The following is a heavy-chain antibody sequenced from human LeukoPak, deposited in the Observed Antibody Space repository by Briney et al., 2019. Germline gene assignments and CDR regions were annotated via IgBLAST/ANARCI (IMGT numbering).Heavy chain of an antibody. CDR2: INHSGST. D-gene: IGHD5-12*01. CDR1: GGSFSVYY. CDR3: ARGEWLRSWFGY. V-gene: IGHV4-34*01. J-gene: IGHJ4*02. Sequence: SETLSLTCAVYGGSFSVYYWSWIRQPPGKGLEWIGEINHSGSTNYNPSLKSRVTISVDTSKNQFSLKLSSVTAADTAVYYCARGEWLRSWFGYWGQGTLVTVSS.